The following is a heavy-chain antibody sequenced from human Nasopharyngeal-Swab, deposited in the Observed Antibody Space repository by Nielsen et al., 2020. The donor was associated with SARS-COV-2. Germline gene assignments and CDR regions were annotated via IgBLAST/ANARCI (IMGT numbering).Heavy chain of an antibody. Sequence: GESLKISCAASGFTFSSYAMHWVRQAPGKGLEWVAVISYDGSNKYYADSVKGRFTISRDNSKSTLYLRMNSLRADDTALYYCADPPFSEYWGQGTLVTVSS. CDR3: ADPPFSEY. J-gene: IGHJ4*02. V-gene: IGHV3-30-3*01. CDR2: ISYDGSNK. CDR1: GFTFSSYA.